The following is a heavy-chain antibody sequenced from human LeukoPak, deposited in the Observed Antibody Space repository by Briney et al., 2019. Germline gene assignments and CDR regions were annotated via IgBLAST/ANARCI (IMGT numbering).Heavy chain of an antibody. CDR2: INSDGSST. D-gene: IGHD6-13*01. J-gene: IGHJ4*02. Sequence: GGSLTLSCAASGFTFSSYWLHMVRQAPVPGLAPVSRINSDGSSTSYADSVKGRFTISRDNAKNTLYLQMNSLRAEDTAVYYCAREWYSSSWYEDDYWGQGTLVTVSS. V-gene: IGHV3-74*01. CDR3: AREWYSSSWYEDDY. CDR1: GFTFSSYW.